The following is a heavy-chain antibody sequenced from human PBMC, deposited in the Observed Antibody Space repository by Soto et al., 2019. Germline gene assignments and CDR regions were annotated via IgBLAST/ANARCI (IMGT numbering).Heavy chain of an antibody. J-gene: IGHJ4*02. CDR1: GYVFTDYL. D-gene: IGHD1-1*01. Sequence: QVQLLQSGAEVKKPGASVKVSCKTSGYVFTDYLIHWVRQAPGQGLGWMGWINPDTGVTVYAQNFQGRVTLASDTPVNTVNMELSRLRAGDTASYYCARSAQYSASLEFDYWGQGTLVAVSS. CDR2: INPDTGVT. CDR3: ARSAQYSASLEFDY. V-gene: IGHV1-2*02.